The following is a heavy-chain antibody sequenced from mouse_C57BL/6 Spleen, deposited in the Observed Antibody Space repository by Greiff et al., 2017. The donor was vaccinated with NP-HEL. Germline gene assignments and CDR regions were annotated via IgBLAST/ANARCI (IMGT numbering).Heavy chain of an antibody. Sequence: EVQLQQSVAELVRPGASVKLSCTASGFNIKNTYMHWVKQRPDQGLERIGRLDPATGNTKSAPKFQGKATITADTSSNTGYLQLSSLTYEDTALYYCARVAMEYWGQGTAVTVSS. CDR1: GFNIKNTY. CDR3: ARVAMEY. CDR2: LDPATGNT. V-gene: IGHV14-3*01. J-gene: IGHJ4*01.